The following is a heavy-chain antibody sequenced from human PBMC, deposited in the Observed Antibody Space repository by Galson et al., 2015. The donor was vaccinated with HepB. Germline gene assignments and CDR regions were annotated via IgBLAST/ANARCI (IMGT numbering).Heavy chain of an antibody. J-gene: IGHJ4*02. Sequence: SLRLSCAASGFTFSSYGMHWVRQAPGKGPEWVAVIWYDGSNKYYADSVKGRFTISRDNAKNSLYLQMNSLRAEDTAVYYCARAPLGATTSYWGQGTLVTVSS. V-gene: IGHV3-33*01. CDR3: ARAPLGATTSY. CDR1: GFTFSSYG. D-gene: IGHD1-26*01. CDR2: IWYDGSNK.